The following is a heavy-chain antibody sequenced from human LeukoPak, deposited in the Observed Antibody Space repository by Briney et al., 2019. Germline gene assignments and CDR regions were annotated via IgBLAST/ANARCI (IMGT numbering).Heavy chain of an antibody. Sequence: SETLSLTCTVSGGSISSSSYYWGWIRQPPGKGLEWIGSIYYSGSTYYSPSLKSRVTISVDTSKNQFSLKLSSVTAADTAVYYCARQTEWLRLLSFDYWGQGTPVTVSS. D-gene: IGHD5-12*01. J-gene: IGHJ4*02. CDR1: GGSISSSSYY. CDR2: IYYSGST. CDR3: ARQTEWLRLLSFDY. V-gene: IGHV4-39*01.